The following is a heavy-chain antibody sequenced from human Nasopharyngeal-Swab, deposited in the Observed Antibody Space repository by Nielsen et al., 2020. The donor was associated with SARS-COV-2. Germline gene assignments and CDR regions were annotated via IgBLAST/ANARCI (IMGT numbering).Heavy chain of an antibody. V-gene: IGHV4-34*01. D-gene: IGHD3-10*01. Sequence: RQAPGKGLEWIGEINHSGSTNYNPSLKSRVTISVDTSNHQFSLRLNSVTAADTAVYYCATILYGSGTDYYYYYMDVWGNGTTVTVSS. CDR3: ATILYGSGTDYYYYYMDV. J-gene: IGHJ6*03. CDR2: INHSGST.